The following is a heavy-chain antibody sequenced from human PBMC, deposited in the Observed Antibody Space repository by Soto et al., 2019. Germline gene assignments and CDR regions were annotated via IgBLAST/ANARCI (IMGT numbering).Heavy chain of an antibody. D-gene: IGHD5-12*01. J-gene: IGHJ3*01. CDR1: GDSVSSGSYY. CDR2: IYYSGST. V-gene: IGHV4-61*01. CDR3: ARDREMATIGAFDV. Sequence: SETLSLTCTVSGDSVSSGSYYWSWIRQPPGKGLEWIGYIYYSGSTRYNPSLKSRVTISVDTSKNQFSLKLSSVTAADTAVYYCARDREMATIGAFDVWGQGTMVTVSS.